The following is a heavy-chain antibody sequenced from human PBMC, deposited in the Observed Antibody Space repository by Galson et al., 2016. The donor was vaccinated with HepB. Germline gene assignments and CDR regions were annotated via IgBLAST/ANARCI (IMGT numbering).Heavy chain of an antibody. V-gene: IGHV3-74*01. CDR2: INTDGSGA. D-gene: IGHD1-20*01. Sequence: SLRLSCAASGFTFSTYGMHWVRQAPGKGLVWLSRINTDGSGADYADSVKGRFTISRDNSKNTLYPEMNSLRAEDTAVYYCARDNGDDAGCSVDHWGQGTLGTVSS. J-gene: IGHJ4*02. CDR3: ARDNGDDAGCSVDH. CDR1: GFTFSTYG.